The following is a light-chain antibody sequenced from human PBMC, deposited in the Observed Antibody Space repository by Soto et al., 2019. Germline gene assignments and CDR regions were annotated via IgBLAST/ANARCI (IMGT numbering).Light chain of an antibody. Sequence: DIQMTQSPFSLSASVGARVSITCRASQSISSYLNWYQQKPGTAPKLLIYHASTLESGVPSRFSGSGSGTEFTLTISSLQPDDFATYYCQQYNSYSFGQGTKVDIK. J-gene: IGKJ1*01. CDR2: HAS. CDR1: QSISSY. V-gene: IGKV1-5*01. CDR3: QQYNSYS.